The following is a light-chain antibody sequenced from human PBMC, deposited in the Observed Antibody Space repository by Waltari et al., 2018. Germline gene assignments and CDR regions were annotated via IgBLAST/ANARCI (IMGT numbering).Light chain of an antibody. Sequence: QSALTQPASVSGSLGQSITISCSGTSSDIGGYSYVSGYRQSQGKVPTLITYDIKNRPSGASDRFSGSRSGNTATLTISGVQAEDEAHYFCSSHSRTITLIFGGGTKLTVL. CDR1: SSDIGGYSY. CDR2: DIK. J-gene: IGLJ2*01. V-gene: IGLV2-14*03. CDR3: SSHSRTITLI.